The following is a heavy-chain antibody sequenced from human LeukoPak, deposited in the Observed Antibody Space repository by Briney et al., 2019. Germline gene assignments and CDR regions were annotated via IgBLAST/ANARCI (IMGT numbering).Heavy chain of an antibody. V-gene: IGHV4-59*12. CDR1: GGSISSYY. CDR3: AREGDYYGSGSSNWFDP. J-gene: IGHJ5*02. Sequence: SETLSLTCTVSGGSISSYYWSWIRQPPGKGLEWIGYIYYSGSTNYNPSLKSRVTMSVDTSKNQFSLKLSSVTAADTAVYYCAREGDYYGSGSSNWFDPWGQGTLVTVSS. D-gene: IGHD3-10*01. CDR2: IYYSGST.